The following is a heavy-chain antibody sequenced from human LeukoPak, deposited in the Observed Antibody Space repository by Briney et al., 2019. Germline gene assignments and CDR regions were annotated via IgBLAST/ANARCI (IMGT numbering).Heavy chain of an antibody. CDR2: IHYSGST. V-gene: IGHV4-59*01. CDR1: GGSSSSYY. CDR3: ARGDWSLYYFDY. J-gene: IGHJ4*02. D-gene: IGHD3/OR15-3a*01. Sequence: SETLSLTCTVSGGSSSSYYWSWIRQPPGKGLGWIGYIHYSGSTNYNPPLRSRVTISVDTSKNQFSLKLSSVTAADTAVYYCARGDWSLYYFDYWGQGTLVTVSS.